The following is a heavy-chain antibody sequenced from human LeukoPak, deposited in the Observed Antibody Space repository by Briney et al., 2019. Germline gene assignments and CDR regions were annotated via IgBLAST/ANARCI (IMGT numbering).Heavy chain of an antibody. Sequence: KESGPTLLKPTQTLTLTCTFSGFSLSTTGVGVGWIRQSPGKALEWLALIYWNDDKRYSPSLKSRLTITKDTSNNQVVLTMTNMDPVDTATYYCAHRGPTMVRGVHLFAWFDPGGQGTLVTVSS. CDR2: IYWNDDK. J-gene: IGHJ5*02. V-gene: IGHV2-5*01. CDR1: GFSLSTTGVG. CDR3: AHRGPTMVRGVHLFAWFDP. D-gene: IGHD3-10*01.